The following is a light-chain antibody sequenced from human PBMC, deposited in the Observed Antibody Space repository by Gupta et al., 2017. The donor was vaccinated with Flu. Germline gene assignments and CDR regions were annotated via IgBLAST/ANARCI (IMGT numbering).Light chain of an antibody. J-gene: IGLJ3*02. CDR1: IATNF. CDR2: EAR. V-gene: IGLV6-57*01. Sequence: IATNFVQWYQPRPGSSPTTVIYEARQRPSGVPARFSGSIDSSSNSASLPISGLKTADEADYFCQSYDGNTGVFGGGTQLTVL. CDR3: QSYDGNTGV.